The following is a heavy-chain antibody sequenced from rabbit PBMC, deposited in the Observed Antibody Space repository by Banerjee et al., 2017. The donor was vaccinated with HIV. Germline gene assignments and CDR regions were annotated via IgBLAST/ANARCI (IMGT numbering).Heavy chain of an antibody. CDR3: ARDEASSGDYTFNL. D-gene: IGHD1-1*01. CDR2: IYIGDGIT. J-gene: IGHJ4*01. CDR1: GLSFSSTYY. Sequence: QEQLVESGGDLVKPEGSLTLTCTASGLSFSSTYYMCWVRQAPGKGLELIACIYIGDGITYYASWVNGRFTISKTSSTTVTLQMTSLTAADTATYFCARDEASSGDYTFNLWGQGTLVTVS. V-gene: IGHV1S45*01.